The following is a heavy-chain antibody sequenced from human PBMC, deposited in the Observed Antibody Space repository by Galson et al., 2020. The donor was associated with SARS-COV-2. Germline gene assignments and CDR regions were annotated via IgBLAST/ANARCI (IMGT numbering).Heavy chain of an antibody. Sequence: GESLKISCAASGFTFSSYSMNWVRQAPGKGLEWVSSISSSSSYIYYADSVKGRFTISRDNAKNSLYLQMNSLRAEDTAVYYCARDPRDPYDILTGYYVYYMDVWGKGTTVTVSS. V-gene: IGHV3-21*01. J-gene: IGHJ6*03. D-gene: IGHD3-9*01. CDR3: ARDPRDPYDILTGYYVYYMDV. CDR1: GFTFSSYS. CDR2: ISSSSSYI.